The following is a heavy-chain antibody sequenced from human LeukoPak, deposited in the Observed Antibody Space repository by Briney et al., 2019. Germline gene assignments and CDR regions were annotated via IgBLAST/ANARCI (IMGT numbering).Heavy chain of an antibody. CDR3: ARSYNRVELLYY. J-gene: IGHJ4*02. Sequence: SETLSLTCTVSGGSISSYYWSWIRQPPGKGLEWIGYISYSGSTNYNPSLKSRVTISLDTSKNQFSLRLTSVTTADTAVYYCARSYNRVELLYYWGQGTLVTVSS. V-gene: IGHV4-59*12. CDR1: GGSISSYY. D-gene: IGHD3-10*01. CDR2: ISYSGST.